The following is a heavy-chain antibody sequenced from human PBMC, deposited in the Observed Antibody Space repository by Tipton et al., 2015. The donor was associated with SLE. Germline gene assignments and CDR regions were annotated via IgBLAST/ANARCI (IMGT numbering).Heavy chain of an antibody. CDR1: GGSISSHY. CDR3: ARGPRDFWSGYFFDY. V-gene: IGHV4-59*11. J-gene: IGHJ4*02. Sequence: TLSLTCTVSGGSISSHYWSWVRQPPGKGLEWIGYMYYSGSTNYNPSLKSRVTISVDTSKNQFSLKLSSVTTADTAVYYCARGPRDFWSGYFFDYWGQGTLVTVSA. D-gene: IGHD3-3*01. CDR2: MYYSGST.